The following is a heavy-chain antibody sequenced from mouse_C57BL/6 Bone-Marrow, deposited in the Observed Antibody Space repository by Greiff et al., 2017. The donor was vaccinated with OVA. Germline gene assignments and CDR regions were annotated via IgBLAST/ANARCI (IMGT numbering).Heavy chain of an antibody. Sequence: EVKLQESGGGLVQPGGSMKLSCVASGFTFSNYWMNWVRQSPEKGLEWVAQIRLKSDNYATHYAESVKGRFTISRDDSKSSVYLQMNNLRAEDTGIYYCTGVAYYSNGYAMDYWGQGTSVTVSS. CDR2: IRLKSDNYAT. D-gene: IGHD2-5*01. CDR3: TGVAYYSNGYAMDY. J-gene: IGHJ4*01. V-gene: IGHV6-3*01. CDR1: GFTFSNYW.